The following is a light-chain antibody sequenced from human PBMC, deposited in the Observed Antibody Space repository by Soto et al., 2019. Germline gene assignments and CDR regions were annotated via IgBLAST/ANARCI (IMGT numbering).Light chain of an antibody. CDR2: DAS. V-gene: IGKV1-33*01. CDR1: QDISNY. Sequence: DIQMTQSPSSLSASVGDRVTITCQASQDISNYLNWYQQKPGKAPKLLIYDASNLETGVPSKFSGSGSGTDVTFSISSLQPEDIATYYCQQYDNLPLTFGAGTKVDIK. CDR3: QQYDNLPLT. J-gene: IGKJ3*01.